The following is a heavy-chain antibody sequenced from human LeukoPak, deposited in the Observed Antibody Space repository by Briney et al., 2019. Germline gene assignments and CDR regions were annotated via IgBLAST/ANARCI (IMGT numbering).Heavy chain of an antibody. CDR2: ISYGGSNK. D-gene: IGHD3-22*01. CDR3: ARPHYYDSSGFPDY. V-gene: IGHV3-30-3*01. CDR1: GIIFNSYA. J-gene: IGHJ4*02. Sequence: RTGRSLRLSCAATGIIFNSYAMHWVRQAPSKGMEWVAVISYGGSNKYYADSVKGGFTISRDNFKHALYLQMNSLRPEDTAVYYCARPHYYDSSGFPDYWGQGTLVTVSS.